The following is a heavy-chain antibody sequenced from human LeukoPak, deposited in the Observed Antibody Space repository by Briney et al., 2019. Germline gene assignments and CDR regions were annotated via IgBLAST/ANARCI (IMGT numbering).Heavy chain of an antibody. D-gene: IGHD3-22*01. V-gene: IGHV1-18*01. CDR1: GYTFTSYG. J-gene: IGHJ6*02. CDR2: ISAYNGNT. CDR3: AREHRLDYYDSSGIDYYYGMDV. Sequence: GASVNVSCKASGYTFTSYGISWVRQAPGQGLEWMGWISAYNGNTNYAQKLQGRVTMTTDTSTSTACMELRSLRSDDTAVYYCAREHRLDYYDSSGIDYYYGMDVWGQGTTVTVSS.